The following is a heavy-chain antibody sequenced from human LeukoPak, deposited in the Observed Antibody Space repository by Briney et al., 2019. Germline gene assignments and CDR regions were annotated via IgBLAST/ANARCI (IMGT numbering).Heavy chain of an antibody. CDR1: GFSFSTYW. Sequence: GGSLRLSCAASGFSFSTYWMSWVRQAPGKGLEWVANINQDGSEKSYVDSVKGRFTISRDNAKNSLYLEINSLRAEDTAVYYCARVSGYTALGWFDPWGQGTLVTVSS. CDR2: INQDGSEK. V-gene: IGHV3-7*03. CDR3: ARVSGYTALGWFDP. D-gene: IGHD5-12*01. J-gene: IGHJ5*01.